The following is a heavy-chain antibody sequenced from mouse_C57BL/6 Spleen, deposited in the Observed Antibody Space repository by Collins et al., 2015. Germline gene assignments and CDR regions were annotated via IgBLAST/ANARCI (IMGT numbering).Heavy chain of an antibody. J-gene: IGHJ1*03. Sequence: QVQLQQPGAELVMPGASVKLSCKASGYTFTSYWMHWVKQRPGQGLEWIGEIDPSDSYTNYNQKFKGKSTLTVDKSSSTAYMQLSSLTSEDSAVYFCASLSDYYGSSYGYFDVWGTGTTVTVSS. CDR1: GYTFTSYW. CDR3: ASLSDYYGSSYGYFDV. CDR2: IDPSDSYT. D-gene: IGHD1-1*01. V-gene: IGHV1-69*01.